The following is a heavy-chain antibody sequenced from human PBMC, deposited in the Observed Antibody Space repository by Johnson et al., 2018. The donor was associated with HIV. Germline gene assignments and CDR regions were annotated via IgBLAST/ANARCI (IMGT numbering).Heavy chain of an antibody. CDR1: GFTFSSYA. D-gene: IGHD6-19*01. Sequence: QVQLVESGGGVVQPGRSLRLSCAASGFTFSSYAMHWVRQTSGKGLEWVAVISYDGSNKNYADSVKGRFTISRDNSKNTLYLQMNSLRAEDTAVYYCARGGGGWEEGALDIWGQGTMVTVSS. CDR3: ARGGGGWEEGALDI. V-gene: IGHV3-30*04. CDR2: ISYDGSNK. J-gene: IGHJ3*02.